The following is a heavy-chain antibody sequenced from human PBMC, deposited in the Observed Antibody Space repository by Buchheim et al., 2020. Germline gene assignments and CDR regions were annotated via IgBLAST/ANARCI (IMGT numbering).Heavy chain of an antibody. J-gene: IGHJ6*02. CDR1: GFTFSSYG. D-gene: IGHD3-10*01. CDR2: ISSSSSTI. V-gene: IGHV3-48*01. CDR3: ARDGDIWLGYGLDV. Sequence: EVQLVESGGGLVQPGGSLRLSCAASGFTFSSYGMNWVRQAPGKGLEWVSYISSSSSTIYYADSVKGRFTISRDNARNSLSLQMNSLRAEDTALYYCARDGDIWLGYGLDVWGQGTT.